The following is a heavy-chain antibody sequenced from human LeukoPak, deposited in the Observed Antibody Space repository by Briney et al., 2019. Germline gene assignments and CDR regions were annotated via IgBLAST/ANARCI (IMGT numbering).Heavy chain of an antibody. Sequence: ASVKVSCKASGYTFTGYYMHWVRQAPGQGLEWMGWINPNSGGTNYAQKFQGRVTMTRDTSISTAYMELSRLRSDDTAVYYCARDRGEYDFWCGYYLSWFDPWGQGTLVTVSS. CDR1: GYTFTGYY. J-gene: IGHJ5*02. V-gene: IGHV1-2*02. CDR2: INPNSGGT. D-gene: IGHD3-3*01. CDR3: ARDRGEYDFWCGYYLSWFDP.